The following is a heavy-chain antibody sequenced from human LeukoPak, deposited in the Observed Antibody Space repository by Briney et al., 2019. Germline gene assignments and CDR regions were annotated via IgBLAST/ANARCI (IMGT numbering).Heavy chain of an antibody. Sequence: ASVKVSCKASGYTFTSYYMHWVRQAPGQGLEWMGIINPSGGSTSYAQKFQGRVTITADESTSTAYMELSSLRSEDTAVYYCARTLYCSSTSCSAPFDYWGQGTLVTVSS. J-gene: IGHJ4*02. V-gene: IGHV1-46*01. CDR3: ARTLYCSSTSCSAPFDY. CDR2: INPSGGST. CDR1: GYTFTSYY. D-gene: IGHD2-2*01.